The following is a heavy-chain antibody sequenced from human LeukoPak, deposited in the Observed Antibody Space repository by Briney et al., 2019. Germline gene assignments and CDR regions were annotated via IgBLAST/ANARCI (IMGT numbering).Heavy chain of an antibody. CDR1: GGSISRYY. J-gene: IGHJ4*02. CDR2: IYYSGST. D-gene: IGHD6-13*01. Sequence: PSDTLSLTCTVSGGSISRYYWSWIRQPPGKRVEGIGYIYYSGSTNYNPSLKSRVTISVDTSKNQFSLKLSSVTAADTAVYYCARGGIGAAGPVGYWGQGTLVTVSS. V-gene: IGHV4-59*07. CDR3: ARGGIGAAGPVGY.